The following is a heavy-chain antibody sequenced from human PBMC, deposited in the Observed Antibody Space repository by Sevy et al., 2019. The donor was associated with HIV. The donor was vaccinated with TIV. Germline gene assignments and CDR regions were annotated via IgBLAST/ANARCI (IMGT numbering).Heavy chain of an antibody. CDR2: ISGSGGST. D-gene: IGHD3-22*01. J-gene: IGHJ3*02. CDR1: GFTVSSNY. CDR3: AKDRYHTSGYYPEGAFDI. V-gene: IGHV3-23*01. Sequence: GGSLRLSCAASGFTVSSNYMSWVRQAPGKGLEWVSTISGSGGSTYYAASVKGRFTISRDNSKNTLYLQMDSLRAEDTAVYYCAKDRYHTSGYYPEGAFDIWGQGTMVTVSS.